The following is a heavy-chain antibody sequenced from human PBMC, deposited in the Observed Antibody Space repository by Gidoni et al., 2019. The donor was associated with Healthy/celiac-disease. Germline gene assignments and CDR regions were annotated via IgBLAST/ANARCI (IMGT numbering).Heavy chain of an antibody. V-gene: IGHV3-23*01. CDR3: AKGEGSSWDPDY. D-gene: IGHD6-13*01. J-gene: IGHJ4*02. Sequence: EVQLLESGGGLVQPGGSLRLSCAASGFTFSSYAMSWVRQAPGKGLEWVSAISGSGGRTYYADTEKGRFTISRDNSKNTLYLQMNSLRAEDTAVYYCAKGEGSSWDPDYWGQGTLVTVSS. CDR2: ISGSGGRT. CDR1: GFTFSSYA.